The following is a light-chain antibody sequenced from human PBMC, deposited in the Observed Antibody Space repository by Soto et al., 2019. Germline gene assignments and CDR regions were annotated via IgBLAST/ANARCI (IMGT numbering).Light chain of an antibody. J-gene: IGLJ2*01. CDR2: DNN. V-gene: IGLV1-51*01. Sequence: QSVLTQPPSVSAAPGQKVTISCSGSSSNIGNNYVSWYQQLPGTAPKLLIYDNNKRPSGIPDRFSGSKSGTSATLGITGLQTGDEAEYYCGTWDSSLSAVVFGGGTKLTVL. CDR3: GTWDSSLSAVV. CDR1: SSNIGNNY.